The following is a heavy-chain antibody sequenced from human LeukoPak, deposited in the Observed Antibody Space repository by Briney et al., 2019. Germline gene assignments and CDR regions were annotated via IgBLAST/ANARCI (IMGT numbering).Heavy chain of an antibody. CDR1: GFAFSNYW. Sequence: GGSLRLSCAASGFAFSNYWMSWARQAPGKGLEWVANIKQDGSEKYYVDSVKGRFSISRDNAKNSLYLQMNSLRAEDTAVYYCAREKRVVVPAALDYWGQGTLVTVSS. J-gene: IGHJ4*02. V-gene: IGHV3-7*01. CDR3: AREKRVVVPAALDY. CDR2: IKQDGSEK. D-gene: IGHD2-2*01.